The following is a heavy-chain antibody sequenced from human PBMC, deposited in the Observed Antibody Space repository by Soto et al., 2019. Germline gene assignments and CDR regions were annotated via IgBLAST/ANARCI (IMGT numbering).Heavy chain of an antibody. J-gene: IGHJ3*02. V-gene: IGHV1-46*01. D-gene: IGHD1-26*01. CDR2: INPSGGST. CDR1: GYTFTHHY. CDR3: ARTIKLGATNLDAFDI. Sequence: GASVKVSCKASGYTFTHHYIHWVRQAPGQGLDWVGVINPSGGSTSYAQKFQGRVTMTRDTSTSTVYMELSSLRSEDTAVYYCARTIKLGATNLDAFDIWGQGTMVTVSS.